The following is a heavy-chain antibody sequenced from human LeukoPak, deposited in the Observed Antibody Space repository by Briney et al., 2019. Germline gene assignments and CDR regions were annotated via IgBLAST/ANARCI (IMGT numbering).Heavy chain of an antibody. V-gene: IGHV4-59*01. Sequence: SETLSLPCTLPGRFISIYYGSWIRQPPGKGLEWIGYIYYSGSTNYTPSLKSRVTISVDTSKNQFSLKLSSVTAADTAVYYCARDRGIYYVWGSYRYDAFDIWGQGTMVTVSA. CDR1: GRFISIYY. J-gene: IGHJ3*02. CDR3: ARDRGIYYVWGSYRYDAFDI. CDR2: IYYSGST. D-gene: IGHD3-16*02.